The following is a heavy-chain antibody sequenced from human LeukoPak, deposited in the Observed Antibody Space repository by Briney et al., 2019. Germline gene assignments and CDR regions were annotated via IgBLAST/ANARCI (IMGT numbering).Heavy chain of an antibody. V-gene: IGHV4-39*07. J-gene: IGHJ6*03. CDR3: ARGPWVDKAKAFYYYMDV. Sequence: WETLSLTCTVSGRSISSSSYHWGWIRHPPGKGREWIGSIYYSGRTYYNPALKSRVTISVDTSKNQFSLKLSSVTAADTAVYYCARGPWVDKAKAFYYYMDVWGKGTTVTVSS. CDR1: GRSISSSSYH. CDR2: IYYSGRT. D-gene: IGHD5-18*01.